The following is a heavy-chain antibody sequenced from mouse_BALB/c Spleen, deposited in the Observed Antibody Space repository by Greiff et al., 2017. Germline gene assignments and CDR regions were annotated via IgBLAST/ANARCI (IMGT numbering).Heavy chain of an antibody. J-gene: IGHJ2*01. Sequence: EVQVVESGGGLVKPGGSLKLSCAASGFTFSSYAMSWVRQTPEKRLEWVASISSGGSTYYPDSVKGRFTISRDNARNILYLQMSSLRSEDTAMYYCARSGGYFDYWGQGTTLTVSS. V-gene: IGHV5-6-5*01. CDR3: ARSGGYFDY. CDR2: ISSGGST. D-gene: IGHD3-1*01. CDR1: GFTFSSYA.